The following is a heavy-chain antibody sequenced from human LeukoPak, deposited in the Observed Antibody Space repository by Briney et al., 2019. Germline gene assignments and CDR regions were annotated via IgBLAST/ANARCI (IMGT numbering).Heavy chain of an antibody. CDR1: GFTFSSYW. Sequence: GGSLRLSCAASGFTFSSYWMSWVRQAPGKGLEWVANIEQDGSEKYYVDSVKGRFTISRDNAKNSLYLQMNSLRAEDTAVYYCARGFSGWYGYYFDYWGQGTLVTVSS. CDR3: ARGFSGWYGYYFDY. V-gene: IGHV3-7*01. CDR2: IEQDGSEK. D-gene: IGHD6-19*01. J-gene: IGHJ4*02.